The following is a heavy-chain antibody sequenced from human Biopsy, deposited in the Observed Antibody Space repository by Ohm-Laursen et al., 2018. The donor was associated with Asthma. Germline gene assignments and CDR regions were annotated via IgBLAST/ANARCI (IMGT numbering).Heavy chain of an antibody. CDR1: GLAVSRDH. J-gene: IGHJ4*02. CDR3: ARGDSSNWSHYYFDY. Sequence: GESLKISCKASGLAVSRDHMFWVRQAPGKGLEWVSVIYSGGTSHTADSVRGRFTISRDYSKNTLYLQMHSLRAEDTAVYYCARGDSSNWSHYYFDYWGQGTLVTVSS. D-gene: IGHD3-22*01. V-gene: IGHV3-53*01. CDR2: IYSGGTS.